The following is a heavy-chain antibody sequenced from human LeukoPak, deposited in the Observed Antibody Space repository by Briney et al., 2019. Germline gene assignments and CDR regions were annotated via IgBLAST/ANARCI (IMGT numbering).Heavy chain of an antibody. V-gene: IGHV1-3*01. Sequence: ASAKVSCTASGYTFTSYAMHWVRQAPGQRLEWMGWINAGNGNTKYSQKFQGRVTITRDTSASTAYMELSSLRSEDTAVYYRARDRYSSGWHAFDYWGQGTLVTVSS. J-gene: IGHJ4*02. CDR3: ARDRYSSGWHAFDY. CDR2: INAGNGNT. CDR1: GYTFTSYA. D-gene: IGHD6-19*01.